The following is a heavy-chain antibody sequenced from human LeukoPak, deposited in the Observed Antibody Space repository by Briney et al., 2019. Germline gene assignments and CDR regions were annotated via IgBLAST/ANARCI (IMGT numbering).Heavy chain of an antibody. Sequence: ASVKVSCKASGGTFSSYAISWVRQAPGQGLEWMGGIIPIFGTANYAQKFQGRVTITTDESTSTAYMELSNLRSEDTAVYYCARGRRSGSPDYWGQGTLVTVSS. CDR2: IIPIFGTA. CDR3: ARGRRSGSPDY. D-gene: IGHD1-26*01. V-gene: IGHV1-69*05. J-gene: IGHJ4*02. CDR1: GGTFSSYA.